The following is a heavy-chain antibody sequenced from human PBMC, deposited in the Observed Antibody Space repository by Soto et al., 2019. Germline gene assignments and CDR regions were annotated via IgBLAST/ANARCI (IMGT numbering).Heavy chain of an antibody. CDR3: AKDKGGVRANYYYGMDV. V-gene: IGHV3-30*18. J-gene: IGHJ6*02. CDR1: GFTFSSYG. D-gene: IGHD3-10*01. CDR2: ISYDGSNK. Sequence: GGSLRLSCAASGFTFSSYGMHWVRQAPGKGLEWVAVISYDGSNKYYTDSVKGRFTISRDNSKNTLYLQMNSLRAEDTAVYYCAKDKGGVRANYYYGMDVWGQGTTVTVSS.